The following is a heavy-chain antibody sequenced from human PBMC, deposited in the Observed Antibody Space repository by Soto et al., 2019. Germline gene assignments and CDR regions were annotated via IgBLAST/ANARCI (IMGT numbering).Heavy chain of an antibody. Sequence: KPVGSLRLSCAASGFTFTRYSMNWVRQAPGKGLEWVSSISSTTNYIYYGDSMKGRFTISRDNAKNSLYLEMNSLRAEDTAVYYCARESEDLTSNFDYWGQGTLVTAPQ. CDR1: GFTFTRYS. CDR3: ARESEDLTSNFDY. J-gene: IGHJ4*02. CDR2: ISSTTNYI. V-gene: IGHV3-21*06.